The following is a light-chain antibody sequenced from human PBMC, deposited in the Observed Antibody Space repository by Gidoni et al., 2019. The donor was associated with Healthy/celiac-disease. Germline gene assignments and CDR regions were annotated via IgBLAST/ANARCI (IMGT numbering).Light chain of an antibody. CDR3: QAWDSSTADVV. CDR1: KLGDKY. V-gene: IGLV3-1*01. CDR2: QDS. J-gene: IGLJ2*01. Sequence: SYELTQPPSVSVSPGQTASITCSGDKLGDKYACWYQQKPGQSPVLVIYQDSKRPSGIPERFSGSNSGNTATLTISGTQPMDEADYYCQAWDSSTADVVFGGGTKLTVL.